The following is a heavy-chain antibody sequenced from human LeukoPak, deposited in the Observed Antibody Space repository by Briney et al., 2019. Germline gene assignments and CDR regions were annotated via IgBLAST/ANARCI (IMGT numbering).Heavy chain of an antibody. Sequence: GGSLRLSCAASGFTFSSYAMSWVRQAPGKGLEWVSGISGSGGSTYYADSVKGRFTISRDNSKNTLYLQMNSLRAEDTAVYYCATSWSQLTGFDPWGQGTLVTVSS. CDR2: ISGSGGST. V-gene: IGHV3-23*01. CDR3: ATSWSQLTGFDP. CDR1: GFTFSSYA. J-gene: IGHJ5*02. D-gene: IGHD6-13*01.